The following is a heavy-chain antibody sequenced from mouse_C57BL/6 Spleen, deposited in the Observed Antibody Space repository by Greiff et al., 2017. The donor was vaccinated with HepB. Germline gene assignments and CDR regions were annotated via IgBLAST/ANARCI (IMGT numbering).Heavy chain of an antibody. Sequence: QVQLQQPGAELVKPGASVKLSCKASGYTFTSYWMQWVKQRPGQGLEWIGEIDPSDSYTNYNQKFKGKATLTVDTSSSTAYMQLSSLTSEDSAVYYCASGLPFAYWGQGTLVTVSA. D-gene: IGHD2-4*01. CDR3: ASGLPFAY. V-gene: IGHV1-50*01. J-gene: IGHJ3*01. CDR2: IDPSDSYT. CDR1: GYTFTSYW.